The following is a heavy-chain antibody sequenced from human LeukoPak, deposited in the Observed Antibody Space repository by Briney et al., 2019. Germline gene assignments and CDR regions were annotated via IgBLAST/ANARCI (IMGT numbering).Heavy chain of an antibody. V-gene: IGHV3-21*01. J-gene: IGHJ4*02. Sequence: GGSLRLSCAASGFTFSSYGITWVRQAPGKGLEWVSSISSSSSYIYYADSVKGRFTISRDNAKNSLYLQMNSLRAEDTAVYYCVSVGATLYYFDYWGQGTLVTVSS. D-gene: IGHD1-26*01. CDR1: GFTFSSYG. CDR2: ISSSSSYI. CDR3: VSVGATLYYFDY.